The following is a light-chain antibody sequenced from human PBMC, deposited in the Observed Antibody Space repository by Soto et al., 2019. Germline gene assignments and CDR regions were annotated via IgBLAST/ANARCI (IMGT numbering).Light chain of an antibody. CDR1: QSISTF. V-gene: IGKV1-39*01. Sequence: DNQMTQSPAYLLASVGDRVTLTCRASQSISTFLNWYQQKPGQAPKLLIFSATALETGVSSRFSAFASATSFTLTINNLRPEDTATYFCQQSRSTPLNFGEGTKLQIK. CDR3: QQSRSTPLN. CDR2: SAT. J-gene: IGKJ4*01.